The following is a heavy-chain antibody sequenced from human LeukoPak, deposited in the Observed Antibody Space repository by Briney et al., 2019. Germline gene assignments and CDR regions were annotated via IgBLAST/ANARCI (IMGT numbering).Heavy chain of an antibody. Sequence: GGSLRLSCAASGFTFSSYSMNWVRQAPGKGLEWVSSISSSSSYIYYADSVKGRFTISRNNAKNSLYLQMNSLRAEDTAVYYCARDSYGDYTFDYWGQGTLVTVSS. CDR2: ISSSSSYI. CDR3: ARDSYGDYTFDY. J-gene: IGHJ4*02. CDR1: GFTFSSYS. V-gene: IGHV3-21*01. D-gene: IGHD4-17*01.